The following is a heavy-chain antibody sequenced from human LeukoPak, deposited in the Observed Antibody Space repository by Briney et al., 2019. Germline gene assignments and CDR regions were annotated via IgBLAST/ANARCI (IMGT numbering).Heavy chain of an antibody. J-gene: IGHJ3*01. D-gene: IGHD1-14*01. CDR2: IYYSGST. CDR1: GASISSYY. CDR3: ARHWAETTGPYAFDF. Sequence: PSETLSLTCIVSGASISSYYWSWIRQPPGKGLEWIGHIYYSGSTNYNPSLKSRVTISVDTSKNHFSLKLTSVTAADTAVYYCARHWAETTGPYAFDFWGQGTMVTVSS. V-gene: IGHV4-59*01.